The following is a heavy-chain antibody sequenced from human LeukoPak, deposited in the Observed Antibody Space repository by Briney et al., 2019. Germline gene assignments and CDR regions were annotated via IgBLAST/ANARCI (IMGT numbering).Heavy chain of an antibody. D-gene: IGHD2-15*01. CDR2: ISGSGGSA. V-gene: IGHV3-23*01. CDR3: AKDKDTPATAQPQRGYFES. Sequence: PGGSLRLSCAASGFTFSTYAVSWVRQAPGEGLEWVSAISGSGGSAYYADSVKGRFTISRDNSKNTLYLQMNSLRVEDTAVYFCAKDKDTPATAQPQRGYFESWGQGTLVTVSS. J-gene: IGHJ4*02. CDR1: GFTFSTYA.